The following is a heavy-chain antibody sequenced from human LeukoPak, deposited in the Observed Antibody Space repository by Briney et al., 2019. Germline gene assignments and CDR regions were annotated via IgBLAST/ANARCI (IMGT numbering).Heavy chain of an antibody. D-gene: IGHD2-8*01. V-gene: IGHV3-21*01. CDR1: GFTFSSYS. Sequence: GGALRRSCAASGFTFSSYSMNWVRQAPGKGREWVSSIISSSSYIYYADSVKGRFTISGDNAKNSLYLQMNSLRAEDTAVYYCARAGDDCTNGVCPGKAYYFDYWGQGTLVTVSS. CDR3: ARAGDDCTNGVCPGKAYYFDY. J-gene: IGHJ4*02. CDR2: IISSSSYI.